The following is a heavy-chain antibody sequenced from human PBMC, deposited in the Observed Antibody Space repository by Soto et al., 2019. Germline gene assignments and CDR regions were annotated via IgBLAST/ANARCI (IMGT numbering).Heavy chain of an antibody. CDR3: AARPPYYYDSSGYYYFDY. J-gene: IGHJ4*02. Sequence: SVKVSCKASGFTFTSSAVQWVRQARGQRLEWIGWIAVGSGNTNYAQKFQERVTITRDMSTSTAYMELSSLRSEDTAVYYCAARPPYYYDSSGYYYFDYWGQGTLVTVSS. D-gene: IGHD3-22*01. CDR2: IAVGSGNT. V-gene: IGHV1-58*01. CDR1: GFTFTSSA.